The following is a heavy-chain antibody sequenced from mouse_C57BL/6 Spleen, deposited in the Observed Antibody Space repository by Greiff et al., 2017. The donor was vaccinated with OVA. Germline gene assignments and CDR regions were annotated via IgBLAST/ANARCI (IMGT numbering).Heavy chain of an antibody. Sequence: VQLQQSGPELVKPGASVKISCKASGYTFTDYYMNWVKQSHGKSLEWIGDINPNNGGTSYNQKFKGKATLTVDKSSSTAYMELRSLTSEDSAVYYCASGYYGSSLDYWGQGTTLTVSS. CDR2: INPNNGGT. J-gene: IGHJ2*01. D-gene: IGHD1-1*01. CDR1: GYTFTDYY. V-gene: IGHV1-26*01. CDR3: ASGYYGSSLDY.